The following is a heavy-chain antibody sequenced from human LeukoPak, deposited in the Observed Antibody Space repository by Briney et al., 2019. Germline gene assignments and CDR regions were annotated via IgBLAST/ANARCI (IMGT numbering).Heavy chain of an antibody. CDR3: ARGRGYSYGPPGY. J-gene: IGHJ4*02. D-gene: IGHD5-18*01. Sequence: PSETLSLTCAVYGGSFSGYYWSWVRQPPGKGLEWIGEINHSGSTNYNPSLKSRVTISVDTSKNQFSLKLSSVTAADTAVYHCARGRGYSYGPPGYWGQGTLVTVSS. CDR2: INHSGST. V-gene: IGHV4-34*01. CDR1: GGSFSGYY.